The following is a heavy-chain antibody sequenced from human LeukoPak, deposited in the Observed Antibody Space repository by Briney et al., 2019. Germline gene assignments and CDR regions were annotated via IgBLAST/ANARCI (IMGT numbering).Heavy chain of an antibody. Sequence: GGSLRLSCAASGFAFTIFAMSWVRQAPGKGLEWVSGISGSGGSTYHADSVKGRFTISRDNSKNALYLQMNSLRAEDSAVYFCAKQPIIAARPSYFDYWGQGTLVTVSS. J-gene: IGHJ4*02. CDR1: GFAFTIFA. V-gene: IGHV3-23*01. CDR3: AKQPIIAARPSYFDY. D-gene: IGHD6-6*01. CDR2: ISGSGGST.